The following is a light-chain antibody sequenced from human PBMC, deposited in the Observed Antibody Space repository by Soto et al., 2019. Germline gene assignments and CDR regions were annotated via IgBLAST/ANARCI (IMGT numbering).Light chain of an antibody. CDR1: QNINNW. V-gene: IGKV1-5*01. CDR2: DAS. J-gene: IGKJ2*01. Sequence: DIQMTQSPSTLSASVGDRVTITCRASQNINNWLAWYQQKPGKAPKLLIYDASSLESGVPSRFSGSGSGTEFTLTISSLQPDDSATYYCQQYHYYFGQGTNLEIK. CDR3: QQYHYY.